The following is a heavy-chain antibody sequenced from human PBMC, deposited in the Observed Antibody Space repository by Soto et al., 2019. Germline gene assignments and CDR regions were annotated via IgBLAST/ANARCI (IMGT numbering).Heavy chain of an antibody. V-gene: IGHV1-18*01. CDR2: ISAYNGNT. CDR3: ARESLGIAAALDAFDI. CDR1: GYTFTSYG. J-gene: IGHJ3*02. D-gene: IGHD6-13*01. Sequence: ASVKVSCKASGYTFTSYGISWVRQAPGQGLEWKGWISAYNGNTNYAQKLQGRVTMTTDTSTSTAYMELRSLRSDDTAVYYCARESLGIAAALDAFDIWGQGTMVTVSS.